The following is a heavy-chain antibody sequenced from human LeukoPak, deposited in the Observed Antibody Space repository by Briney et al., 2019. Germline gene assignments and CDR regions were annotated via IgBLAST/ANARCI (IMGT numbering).Heavy chain of an antibody. CDR3: AKGVGYCSGGSCQQFDY. Sequence: GGSLRLSCAASGSTVSSNYMSWVRQAPGKGLEWVSVIYSGGSTYYADSVKGRFTISRDNSKNTLYLQMNSLRAEDTAVYYCAKGVGYCSGGSCQQFDYWGQGTLVTVSS. D-gene: IGHD2-15*01. V-gene: IGHV3-53*01. CDR2: IYSGGST. J-gene: IGHJ4*02. CDR1: GSTVSSNY.